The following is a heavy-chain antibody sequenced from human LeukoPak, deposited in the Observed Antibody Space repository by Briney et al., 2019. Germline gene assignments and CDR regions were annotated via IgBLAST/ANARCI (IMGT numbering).Heavy chain of an antibody. V-gene: IGHV3-74*01. D-gene: IGHD4-23*01. CDR1: GFTFSSYW. CDR3: AREDYGRNSGDY. J-gene: IGHJ4*02. CDR2: INNDGSST. Sequence: GGSLRLSCAASGFTFSSYWMHWVRQAPGKGLVWVSHINNDGSSTTYADSVKGRFTISRDNAKNTLYLQVNSLRAEDTAVYFCAREDYGRNSGDYWGQGTLVTVTS.